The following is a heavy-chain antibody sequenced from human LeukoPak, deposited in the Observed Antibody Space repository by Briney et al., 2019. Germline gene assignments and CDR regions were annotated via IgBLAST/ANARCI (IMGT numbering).Heavy chain of an antibody. Sequence: SETLSLTCAVYGGSFGGYYWSWIRQPPGKGLEWIGEINHSGSTNYNPSLKSRVTISVDTSKNQFSLKLSSVTAADTAVYYCARDLVVYCSGGSCYSGGEYFQHWGQGTLVTVSS. J-gene: IGHJ1*01. V-gene: IGHV4-34*01. CDR2: INHSGST. CDR3: ARDLVVYCSGGSCYSGGEYFQH. CDR1: GGSFGGYY. D-gene: IGHD2-15*01.